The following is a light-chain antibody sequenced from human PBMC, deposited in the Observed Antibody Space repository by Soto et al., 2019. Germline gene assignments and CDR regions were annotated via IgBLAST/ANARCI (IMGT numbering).Light chain of an antibody. CDR1: QSVSSSY. J-gene: IGKJ1*01. CDR2: GAS. CDR3: QQYGSSPGT. V-gene: IGKV3-20*01. Sequence: EIVLTQSPGTLSLSPGERATLSCRASQSVSSSYLAWYQQKPGQAPRLLIHGASSRATGIPDRFSGSGSGTDFTLTISRLEPEDFAVYYCQQYGSSPGTLGQGTKVEIK.